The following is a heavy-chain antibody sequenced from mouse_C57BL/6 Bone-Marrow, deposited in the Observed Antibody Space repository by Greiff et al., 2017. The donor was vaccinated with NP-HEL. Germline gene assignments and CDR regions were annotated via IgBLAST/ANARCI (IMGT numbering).Heavy chain of an antibody. CDR1: EYEFPSHD. D-gene: IGHD1-1*01. CDR3: ARQELYYYGSSYYFDY. J-gene: IGHJ2*01. Sequence: EVKVEESGGGLVQPGESLKLSCESNEYEFPSHDMSWVRKTPEKRLELVAAINSDGGSTYYPDTMERRFIISRDNTKKTLYLQMSSLRSEDTALYYCARQELYYYGSSYYFDYWGQGTTLTVSS. CDR2: INSDGGST. V-gene: IGHV5-2*03.